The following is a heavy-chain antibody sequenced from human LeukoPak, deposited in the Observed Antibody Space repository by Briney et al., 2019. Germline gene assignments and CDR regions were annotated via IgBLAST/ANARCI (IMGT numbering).Heavy chain of an antibody. CDR1: GFTFSSYW. D-gene: IGHD3-3*01. CDR3: ARERFLEWDDAFDI. J-gene: IGHJ3*02. CDR2: IYSGGST. Sequence: PGGSLRLSCAASGFTFSSYWMHWVRQAPGKGQVWVSVIYSGGSTYYADSVKGRFTISRDNSKNTLYLQMNSLRAEDTAVYYCARERFLEWDDAFDIWGQGTMVTVSS. V-gene: IGHV3-66*02.